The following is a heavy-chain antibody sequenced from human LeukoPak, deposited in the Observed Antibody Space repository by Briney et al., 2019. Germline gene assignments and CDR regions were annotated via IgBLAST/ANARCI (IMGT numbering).Heavy chain of an antibody. CDR2: IKQDGSEK. V-gene: IGHV3-7*01. Sequence: GGSLRLSCAASGFTFSSYWMSWVRQAPGKGLEWVANIKQDGSEKYYVDSVKGRFTISRDNAKNSLYLQMDSLRAEDTAVYYCAREGRTYYDFWSGYSYAFDIWGQGTMVTVSS. D-gene: IGHD3-3*01. CDR1: GFTFSSYW. J-gene: IGHJ3*02. CDR3: AREGRTYYDFWSGYSYAFDI.